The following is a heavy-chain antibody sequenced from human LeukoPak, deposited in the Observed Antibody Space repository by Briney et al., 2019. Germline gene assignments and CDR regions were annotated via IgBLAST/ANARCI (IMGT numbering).Heavy chain of an antibody. CDR2: ISSSSSYI. V-gene: IGHV3-21*06. CDR3: ARDSPDSSTNGVWSDAFDI. J-gene: IGHJ3*02. CDR1: GFTFSSYS. Sequence: GGSLRLSCAASGFTFSSYSMNWVRQAPGKGLEWVSSISSSSSYIYYADSVKGRFTISRDNAKNSLYLQMNSLRAEDTAVYYCARDSPDSSTNGVWSDAFDIWGQGTMVTVSS. D-gene: IGHD2-8*01.